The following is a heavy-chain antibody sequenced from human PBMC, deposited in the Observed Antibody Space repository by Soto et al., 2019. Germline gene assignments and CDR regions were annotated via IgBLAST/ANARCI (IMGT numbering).Heavy chain of an antibody. D-gene: IGHD3-10*01. Sequence: QVQLQQWGAGPLNPSETLSLSCSVYGTSFSNSYWSWIRQAPGKGLEWLGEINHTGSTHYNPPLKSRVTVSVDGSKKECSLKLSPVTAADPDVYYCARVGQLFPDLYLGGRGTLVSVSS. V-gene: IGHV4-34*01. CDR2: INHTGST. CDR1: GTSFSNSY. CDR3: ARVGQLFPDLYL. J-gene: IGHJ2*01.